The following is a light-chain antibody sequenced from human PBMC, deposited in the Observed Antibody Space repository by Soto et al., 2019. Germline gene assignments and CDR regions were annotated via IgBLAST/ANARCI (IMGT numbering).Light chain of an antibody. CDR2: YDS. J-gene: IGLJ1*01. Sequence: SYELTQPPSVSVAPEKTATITCGGNNMGNKRVHWYRQKPGQAPVLLISYDSDRPSGIPERLSGSNSENTATLTISRVEAGDEADYYCQVWDIMTDNYVFGSGTKLTVL. V-gene: IGLV3-21*04. CDR1: NMGNKR. CDR3: QVWDIMTDNYV.